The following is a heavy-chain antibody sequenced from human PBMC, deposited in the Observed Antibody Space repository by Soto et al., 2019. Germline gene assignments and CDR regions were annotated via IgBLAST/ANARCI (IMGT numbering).Heavy chain of an antibody. CDR2: IIPILGIA. CDR1: GGTFSSYT. J-gene: IGHJ5*02. Sequence: QVQLVQSGAEVKKPGSSVKVSCKASGGTFSSYTISWVRQAPGQGPEWMGRIIPILGIANYAQKFQGRVTITADKSTSTAYMELSSLRSEDTAVYYCARDQIRIDYCSSTSCDPVWFDPWGQGTLVTVSS. V-gene: IGHV1-69*08. D-gene: IGHD2-2*01. CDR3: ARDQIRIDYCSSTSCDPVWFDP.